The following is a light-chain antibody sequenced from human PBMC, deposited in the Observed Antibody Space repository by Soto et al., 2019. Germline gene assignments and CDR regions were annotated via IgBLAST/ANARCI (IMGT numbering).Light chain of an antibody. CDR1: QSVSSN. CDR3: QQYGSSPRT. J-gene: IGKJ1*01. CDR2: DAS. V-gene: IGKV3-20*01. Sequence: EIVMTQSPATLSVSPGERVTLSCRASQSVSSNLAWYQQKPGQAPRLLIYDASNRATGIPDRFSGSGSGTDFSLTISTLEPEDCAVYYCQQYGSSPRTFGQGTKVDIK.